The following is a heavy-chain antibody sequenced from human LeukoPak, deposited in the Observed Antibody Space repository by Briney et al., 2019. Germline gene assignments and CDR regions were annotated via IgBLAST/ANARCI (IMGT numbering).Heavy chain of an antibody. J-gene: IGHJ5*02. CDR2: INPNSGGT. CDR3: ARPPSGSQAWFDP. D-gene: IGHD6-25*01. CDR1: GYTFTGYY. Sequence: ASVKVSCKASGYTFTGYYIHWVRQAPGQGLEWMGWINPNSGGTNYAQKFQGRVTMTRDTSISTAYMELSRLRSDDTAVYYCARPPSGSQAWFDPWGQGTLVTVSS. V-gene: IGHV1-2*02.